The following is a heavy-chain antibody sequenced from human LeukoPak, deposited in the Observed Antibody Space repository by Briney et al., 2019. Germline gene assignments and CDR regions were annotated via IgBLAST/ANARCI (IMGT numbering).Heavy chain of an antibody. CDR2: IYYSGST. V-gene: IGHV4-39*01. Sequence: PSETLSLTCTVSGGSISSSSYYWGWIRQPPGKGLEWIGSIYYSGSTYYNPSLKSRVTISVDTSKNQFSLKLSSVTAADTAVYYCARHQDDYGDLSFDYWGQGTLVTVSS. J-gene: IGHJ4*02. CDR3: ARHQDDYGDLSFDY. CDR1: GGSISSSSYY. D-gene: IGHD4-17*01.